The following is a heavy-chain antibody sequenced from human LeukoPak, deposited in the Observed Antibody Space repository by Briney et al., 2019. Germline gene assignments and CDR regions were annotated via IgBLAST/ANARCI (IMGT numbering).Heavy chain of an antibody. CDR3: AREWAYYNSVDDTFDI. D-gene: IGHD3-22*01. J-gene: IGHJ3*02. CDR1: GYTFTGDH. CDR2: MHPGSGAT. Sequence: ASVRVSCKASGYTFTGDHLHWVRQAPGRGLEWMGWMHPGSGATHYTEKFQGRVTMTRDTSTSTAYMDLSNLRSDDTAVYFCAREWAYYNSVDDTFDIWGQGTLVTVSP. V-gene: IGHV1-2*02.